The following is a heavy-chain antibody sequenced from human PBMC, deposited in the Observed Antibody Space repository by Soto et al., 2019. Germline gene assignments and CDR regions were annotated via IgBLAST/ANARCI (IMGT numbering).Heavy chain of an antibody. V-gene: IGHV4-30-4*01. Sequence: SETLSLTCTVSGGSISSGDYYWSWIRQPPGKGLEWIGYIYYSVSTYYNPSLKSRVTISVDTSKNQFSLKLSSVTAADTAVYYCAREGRLELPRRWFDPWGQGTMVTVSS. D-gene: IGHD1-7*01. CDR2: IYYSVST. J-gene: IGHJ5*02. CDR3: AREGRLELPRRWFDP. CDR1: GGSISSGDYY.